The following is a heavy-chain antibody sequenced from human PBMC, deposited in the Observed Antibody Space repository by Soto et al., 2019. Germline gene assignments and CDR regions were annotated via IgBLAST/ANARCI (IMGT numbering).Heavy chain of an antibody. J-gene: IGHJ6*02. CDR3: AKGLYYDFWSGYRNYYGMDV. Sequence: ESGGGLVQPGGSLRLSCAASGFTFSSYAMSWVRQAPGKGLEWVSAISGSGGSTYYADSVKGRFTISRDNSKNTLYLQMNSLRAEDTAVYYCAKGLYYDFWSGYRNYYGMDVWGQGTTVTVSS. CDR1: GFTFSSYA. V-gene: IGHV3-23*01. CDR2: ISGSGGST. D-gene: IGHD3-3*01.